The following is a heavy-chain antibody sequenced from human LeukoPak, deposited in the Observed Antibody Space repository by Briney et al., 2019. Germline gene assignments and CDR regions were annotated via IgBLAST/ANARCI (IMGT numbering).Heavy chain of an antibody. CDR3: AREYDFWSGYYVDAFDI. Sequence: SETLSLTCTVSGGSISSGSYYWSWFGQPPGKELEWFGRSYTSGSTNYNPSLKSRVTISVDTSKNQFSLKLSSVTAADTAVYYCAREYDFWSGYYVDAFDIWGQGTMVTVSS. CDR1: GGSISSGSYY. V-gene: IGHV4-61*02. D-gene: IGHD3-3*01. CDR2: SYTSGST. J-gene: IGHJ3*02.